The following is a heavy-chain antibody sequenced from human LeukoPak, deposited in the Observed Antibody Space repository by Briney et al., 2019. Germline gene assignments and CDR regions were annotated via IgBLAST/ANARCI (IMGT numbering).Heavy chain of an antibody. D-gene: IGHD5-18*01. CDR2: ISSSSSYI. CDR3: ARADIYSYGPMYY. J-gene: IGHJ4*02. CDR1: GFTSSSYS. Sequence: GGSLRLSCAASGFTSSSYSMNWVRQAPGKGLEWVSSISSSSSYIYYADSVKGRFTISRDNAKNSLYLQMNSLRAEDTAVYYCARADIYSYGPMYYWGQGTLVTVSS. V-gene: IGHV3-21*01.